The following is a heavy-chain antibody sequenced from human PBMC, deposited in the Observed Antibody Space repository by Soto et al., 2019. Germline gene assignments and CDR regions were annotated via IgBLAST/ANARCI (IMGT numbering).Heavy chain of an antibody. CDR3: ARASTKIYDSSGYYVN. J-gene: IGHJ4*02. V-gene: IGHV3-21*01. D-gene: IGHD3-22*01. CDR1: GFTFSSYS. CDR2: ISSSSSYI. Sequence: GGSLRLSCAASGFTFSSYSMSWVRQAPGKGLEWVSSISSSSSYIYYADSVKGRFTISRDNAKNSLYLQMNSLRAEDTAVYYCARASTKIYDSSGYYVNWGQGTLVTVSS.